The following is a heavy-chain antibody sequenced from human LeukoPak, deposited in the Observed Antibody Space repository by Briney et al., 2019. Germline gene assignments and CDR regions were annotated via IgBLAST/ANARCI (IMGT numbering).Heavy chain of an antibody. CDR3: ALRIAAANWFDP. D-gene: IGHD6-13*01. CDR2: FDPEDGET. J-gene: IGHJ5*02. Sequence: ASVKVSCKFSGYTLTELSVHWVRQAPGKGLEWMGGFDPEDGETIYAQKLQGRVTMTEDTFTDTAYMELSSLRSEDTAVYYCALRIAAANWFDPWGQGTLVTVSS. CDR1: GYTLTELS. V-gene: IGHV1-24*01.